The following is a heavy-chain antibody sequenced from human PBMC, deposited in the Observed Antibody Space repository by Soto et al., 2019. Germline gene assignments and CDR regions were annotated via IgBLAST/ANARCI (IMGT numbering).Heavy chain of an antibody. CDR1: GFTISNYG. D-gene: IGHD3-10*01. CDR2: IWYDGTTT. CDR3: ARKVGSSGSSRWFDT. J-gene: IGHJ5*02. V-gene: IGHV3-33*01. Sequence: QVQLVESGGGVVQPGRSLTLSCVASGFTISNYGMHWVRPAPGKGLEWVAVIWYDGTTTYSADSVKGRFSISRDNSKNALFLQLSSLRAEDTAVYYCARKVGSSGSSRWFDTWGQGTLVTVSS.